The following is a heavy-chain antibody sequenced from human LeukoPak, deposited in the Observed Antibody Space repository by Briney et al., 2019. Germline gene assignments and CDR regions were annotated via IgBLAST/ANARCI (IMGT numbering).Heavy chain of an antibody. CDR2: MNPNSGNT. D-gene: IGHD3-9*01. CDR1: GYTFTSYD. Sequence: VASVKVSCKASGYTFTSYDINWVRQATGQGLEWMGWMNPNSGNTGYAQKFQGRVTMTRNTSISTAYMELSSLRSEDTAVYYCARDRYFDWSPYYYYYYGMDVWGQGTTVTVSS. V-gene: IGHV1-8*01. J-gene: IGHJ6*02. CDR3: ARDRYFDWSPYYYYYYGMDV.